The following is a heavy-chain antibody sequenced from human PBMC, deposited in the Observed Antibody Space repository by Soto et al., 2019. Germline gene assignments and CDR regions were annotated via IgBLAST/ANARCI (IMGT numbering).Heavy chain of an antibody. D-gene: IGHD5-18*01. J-gene: IGHJ6*02. CDR2: ISAYNGNT. CDR3: ARGMIQLWLEYYDIDV. CDR1: GYTFTSYG. Sequence: ASVKVSCKASGYTFTSYGISWVRQAPGQGLEWMGWISAYNGNTNYAQKLQGRVTMTTDTSTSTAYMELRSLRSDDTAVYYCARGMIQLWLEYYDIDVRAQRTTVTVSS. V-gene: IGHV1-18*01.